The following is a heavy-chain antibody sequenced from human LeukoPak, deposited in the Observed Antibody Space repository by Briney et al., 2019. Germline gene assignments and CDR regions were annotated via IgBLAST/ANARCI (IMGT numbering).Heavy chain of an antibody. CDR2: IYTSGST. J-gene: IGHJ4*02. V-gene: IGHV4-4*07. Sequence: SETLSLTCTVSGGSISSYYWSWLRQPAGKGLEWIGRIYTSGSTNYNPSLKSRVTMSVDTSKNQFSLKLSSVTAADTAVYYCARELGYCSGGSCYSFDYWGQGTLVTVSS. D-gene: IGHD2-15*01. CDR1: GGSISSYY. CDR3: ARELGYCSGGSCYSFDY.